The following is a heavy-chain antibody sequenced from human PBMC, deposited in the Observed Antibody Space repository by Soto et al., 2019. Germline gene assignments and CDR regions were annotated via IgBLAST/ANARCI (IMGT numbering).Heavy chain of an antibody. J-gene: IGHJ6*02. CDR1: GYTFTGYY. CDR2: INPNSGGT. V-gene: IGHV1-2*04. CDR3: ARSTVVAATPIYYGMDG. Sequence: ASVKVSCKASGYTFTGYYMHWVRQAPGQGLEWMGWINPNSGGTNYAQKFQGWVTMTRDTSISTAYMELSRLRSDDTAVYYCARSTVVAATPIYYGMDGWGQGTTVTVSS. D-gene: IGHD2-15*01.